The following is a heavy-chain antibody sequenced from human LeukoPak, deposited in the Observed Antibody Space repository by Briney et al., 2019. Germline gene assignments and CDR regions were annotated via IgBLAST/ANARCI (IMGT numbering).Heavy chain of an antibody. J-gene: IGHJ4*02. V-gene: IGHV1-46*01. Sequence: ASVKVSCKASGYTFTNYHAHWVRQAPGQGLQWMGIINPSGGSTSYAQKFQGWVTMTRDTSISTAYMELSSLRSEDTAVYYCASYHIVAGSVYWGQGTLVTVSS. CDR2: INPSGGST. CDR3: ASYHIVAGSVY. D-gene: IGHD5-12*01. CDR1: GYTFTNYH.